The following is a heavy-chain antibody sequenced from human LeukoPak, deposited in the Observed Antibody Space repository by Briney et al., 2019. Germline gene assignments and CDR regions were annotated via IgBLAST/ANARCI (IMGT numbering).Heavy chain of an antibody. V-gene: IGHV4-39*07. CDR3: ARVLMSSSSWYGVYNWFDP. D-gene: IGHD6-13*01. CDR1: GGSISSSSYY. CDR2: SYYSGST. Sequence: PAETLSLTCTVSGGSISSSSYYWGRIRQPPGKGLEWIGSSYYSGSTYYNPSLKSRVTISVDTSKNQFSLKLSSVTAADTAVYYCARVLMSSSSWYGVYNWFDPWGQGTLVTVSS. J-gene: IGHJ5*02.